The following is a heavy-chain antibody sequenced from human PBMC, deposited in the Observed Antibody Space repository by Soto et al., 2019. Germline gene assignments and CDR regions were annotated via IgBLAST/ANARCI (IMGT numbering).Heavy chain of an antibody. CDR1: GGTFSSSG. D-gene: IGHD6-13*01. CDR3: ARDRYSSNGNWFDP. V-gene: IGHV1-69*13. CDR2: IIPIFGTA. Sequence: SVKVSCKASGGTFSSSGFSWVRQAPGQGLEWMGGIIPIFGTANYAQKFQGRVTITADESTSTAYMELSSLRSEDTAVYYCARDRYSSNGNWFDPWGQGTLVTVSS. J-gene: IGHJ5*02.